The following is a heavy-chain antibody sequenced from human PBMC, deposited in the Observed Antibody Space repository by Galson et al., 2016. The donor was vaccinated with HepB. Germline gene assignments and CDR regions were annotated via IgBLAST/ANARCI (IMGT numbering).Heavy chain of an antibody. CDR2: IYHSGNT. CDR1: GDSISSGGYS. CDR3: ARGDYYFDY. D-gene: IGHD2-21*02. Sequence: TLSLTCVVSGDSISSGGYSWSWIRQAPGKGLEWIGYIYHSGNTFSNPSLKSRVTISVDRSKNQFSLRLSSVTAADTAVYYCARGDYYFDYWGQGTLVTVSS. V-gene: IGHV4-30-2*01. J-gene: IGHJ4*02.